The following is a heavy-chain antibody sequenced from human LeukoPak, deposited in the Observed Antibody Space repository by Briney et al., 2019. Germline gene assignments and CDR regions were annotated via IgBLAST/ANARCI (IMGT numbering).Heavy chain of an antibody. CDR3: AKDQVISGSEASDI. V-gene: IGHV3-23*01. D-gene: IGHD2-21*01. CDR1: GYSISSGYY. CDR2: ISGSGVGT. Sequence: PSETLSLTCIVSGYSISSGYYWGWIRQPPGKGLEWVSAISGSGVGTYYADSVKGRFTISRDNSWNTLYLQMSSLRAEDTAVYYCAKDQVISGSEASDIWGQGTMVTVSS. J-gene: IGHJ3*02.